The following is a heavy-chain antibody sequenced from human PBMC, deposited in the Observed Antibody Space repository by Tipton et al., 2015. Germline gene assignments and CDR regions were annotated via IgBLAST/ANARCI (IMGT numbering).Heavy chain of an antibody. V-gene: IGHV3-23*01. D-gene: IGHD6-19*01. Sequence: SLRLSCAASGFTFSTYGMSWVRQAPGKGLEWVSGISGSGDMTYYADSVKGRFTFSRDNSRNTLYLQMNSLTAEDLAIYYCARDGKSGWLEYWGQGTLVTVSS. CDR2: ISGSGDMT. CDR1: GFTFSTYG. J-gene: IGHJ4*02. CDR3: ARDGKSGWLEY.